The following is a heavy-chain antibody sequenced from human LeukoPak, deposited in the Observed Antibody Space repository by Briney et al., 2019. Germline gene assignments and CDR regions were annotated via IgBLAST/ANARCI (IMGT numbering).Heavy chain of an antibody. Sequence: GKSLRLSCAASGFTFSGYGMHWVRQAPGKGLEWVTVIWSDGSNKYYADSVKGRFTISRDNSKNTLYLQMNSLRAEDTAVYYCAREAGGSYYYFDYWGQGTLVTVSS. CDR1: GFTFSGYG. D-gene: IGHD1-26*01. CDR2: IWSDGSNK. CDR3: AREAGGSYYYFDY. J-gene: IGHJ4*02. V-gene: IGHV3-33*01.